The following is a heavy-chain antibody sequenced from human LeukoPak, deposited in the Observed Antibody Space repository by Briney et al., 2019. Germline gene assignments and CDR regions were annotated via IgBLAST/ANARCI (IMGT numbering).Heavy chain of an antibody. Sequence: ASVKVSCKASGYTFITYGIAWVRQAPGQGLEWVGWISPYSGNTNYAEKLQGRVTMTTDTSTSTACMELRSLRSDDTAVYHCAREGYCSGGSCYSGIIDYWGQGTLVTVSS. CDR2: ISPYSGNT. J-gene: IGHJ4*02. CDR1: GYTFITYG. CDR3: AREGYCSGGSCYSGIIDY. D-gene: IGHD2-15*01. V-gene: IGHV1-18*01.